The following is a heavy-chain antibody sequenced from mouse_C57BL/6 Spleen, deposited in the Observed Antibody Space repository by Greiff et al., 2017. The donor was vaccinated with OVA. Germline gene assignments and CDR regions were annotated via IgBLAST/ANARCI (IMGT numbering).Heavy chain of an antibody. CDR1: GYTFTNYW. J-gene: IGHJ2*01. Sequence: VQLQQSGAELVRPGTSVKMSCKASGYTFTNYWIGWAKQRPGHGLEWIGDIYPGGGYTNYNEKFKGKATLTADKSTSTAYMQFSSLTSEDSAIYYGARSPMVTTGNDYDYWGQGTTLTVSS. D-gene: IGHD2-2*01. CDR3: ARSPMVTTGNDYDY. V-gene: IGHV1-63*01. CDR2: IYPGGGYT.